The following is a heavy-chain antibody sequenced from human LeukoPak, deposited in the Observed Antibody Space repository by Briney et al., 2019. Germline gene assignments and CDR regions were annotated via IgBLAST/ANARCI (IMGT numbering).Heavy chain of an antibody. CDR3: ARVSRHYYDSSGYYNWFDP. D-gene: IGHD3-22*01. CDR2: INHSGST. CDR1: GGSFSGYY. V-gene: IGHV4-34*01. J-gene: IGHJ5*02. Sequence: KPSETLSLTCAVYGGSFSGYYWSWIRQPPGKGLEWIGEINHSGSTNYNPSLKSRVTISVDTSKNQFSLKLSSVTAADTAVYYCARVSRHYYDSSGYYNWFDPWGQGTLVTVSS.